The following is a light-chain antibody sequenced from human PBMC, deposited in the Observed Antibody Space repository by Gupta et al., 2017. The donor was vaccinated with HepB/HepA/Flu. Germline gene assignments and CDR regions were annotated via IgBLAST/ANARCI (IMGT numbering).Light chain of an antibody. CDR1: QSVSSN. V-gene: IGKV3D-15*01. CDR3: QQYNNWPPERT. Sequence: EIVMTQSPATLSVSPGERATLSCRASQSVSSNLAWYQQKPGQAPRLLIYGASTRATVIPARFSGSGSGTEFXLTISSXQSEDFAVYYCQQYNNWPPERTFGXGTKVEIK. J-gene: IGKJ1*01. CDR2: GAS.